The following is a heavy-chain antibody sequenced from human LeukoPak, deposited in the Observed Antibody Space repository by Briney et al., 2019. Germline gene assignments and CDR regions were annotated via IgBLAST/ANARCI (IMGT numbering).Heavy chain of an antibody. V-gene: IGHV1-2*02. CDR3: ARGRFSGYGAD. Sequence: ASVKVSCKASGYTFADYFMHWVRQAPGQGLEWMGWINPNSGGTNFAQKFQGRVTMTRDTSISTAYMELSSLTSDDTAVYYCARGRFSGYGADWGQGTLVTVSS. D-gene: IGHD5-12*01. J-gene: IGHJ4*02. CDR2: INPNSGGT. CDR1: GYTFADYF.